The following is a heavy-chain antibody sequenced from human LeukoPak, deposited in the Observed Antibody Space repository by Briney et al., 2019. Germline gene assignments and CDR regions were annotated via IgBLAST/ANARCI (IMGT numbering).Heavy chain of an antibody. V-gene: IGHV4-38-2*01. CDR2: IYHSGST. CDR1: GYSISSGYY. J-gene: IGHJ4*02. Sequence: PSETLSLTCAVSGYSISSGYYWGWIRQPPGKGLEWIGRIYHSGSTYYNPSLKSRVTISVDTSKNQFSLKLSSVTAADTAVYYCARGIGDFWSGYYKTLDYWGQGTLVTVSS. D-gene: IGHD3-3*01. CDR3: ARGIGDFWSGYYKTLDY.